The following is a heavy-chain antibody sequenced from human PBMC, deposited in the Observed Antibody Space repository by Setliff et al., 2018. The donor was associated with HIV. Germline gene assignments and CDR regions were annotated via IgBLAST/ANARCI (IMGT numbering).Heavy chain of an antibody. CDR2: ISAYNGHT. CDR3: ARQDGTTVLSKDFDY. D-gene: IGHD4-17*01. V-gene: IGHV1-18*01. J-gene: IGHJ4*02. CDR1: GYTFTSYG. Sequence: ASVKVSCKASGYTFTSYGISWVRQAPGQGLEWMGWISAYNGHTNYAQKLQGRVTMTTDTSTSTAYMELSSLRSDDTAVYYCARQDGTTVLSKDFDYWGQGTLVTVSS.